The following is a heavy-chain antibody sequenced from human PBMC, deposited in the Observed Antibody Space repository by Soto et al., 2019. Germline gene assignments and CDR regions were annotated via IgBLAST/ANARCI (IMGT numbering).Heavy chain of an antibody. CDR3: ARGGITPRGGNDAFDR. J-gene: IGHJ3*02. CDR1: GGSFSGYY. V-gene: IGHV4-34*01. Sequence: PSETLSLTCAVYGGSFSGYYWSWIRQPPGKGLEWIGEINHSGSTNYNPSLKSRVTISVDTSKNQFSLKLSSVTAADTAVYYCARGGITPRGGNDAFDRWGQGTMVTVSS. D-gene: IGHD3-10*01. CDR2: INHSGST.